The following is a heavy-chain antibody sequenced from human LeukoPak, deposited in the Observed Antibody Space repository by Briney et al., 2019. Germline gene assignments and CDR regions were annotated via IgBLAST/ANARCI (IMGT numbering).Heavy chain of an antibody. CDR2: INHSGST. J-gene: IGHJ4*02. D-gene: IGHD6-6*01. CDR1: VGSFSGYY. CDR3: ARGLAEQLGYY. V-gene: IGHV4-34*01. Sequence: SETLSLTCAVYVGSFSGYYWSWIRQPPGKGLEWIGEINHSGSTNYNPSLKSRVTISVDTSKNQFSLKLSSVTAADTAVYYCARGLAEQLGYYWGQGTLVTVSS.